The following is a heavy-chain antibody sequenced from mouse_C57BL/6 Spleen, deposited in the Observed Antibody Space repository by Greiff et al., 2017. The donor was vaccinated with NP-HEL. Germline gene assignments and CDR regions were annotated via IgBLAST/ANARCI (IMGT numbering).Heavy chain of an antibody. CDR3: ARQITTVVGRGFAY. Sequence: VQLQQPGAELVMPGASVKLSCKASGYTFTSYWMHWVKQRPGQGLEWIGEIDPSDSYTNYNQKFKGKSTLTVDKSSSTAYMQLSSLTSEDSAVYYCARQITTVVGRGFAYWGEGTLVTDSA. CDR2: IDPSDSYT. V-gene: IGHV1-69*01. CDR1: GYTFTSYW. D-gene: IGHD1-1*01. J-gene: IGHJ3*01.